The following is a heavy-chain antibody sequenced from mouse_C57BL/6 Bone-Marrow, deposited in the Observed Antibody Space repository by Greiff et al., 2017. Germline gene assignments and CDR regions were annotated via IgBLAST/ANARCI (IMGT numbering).Heavy chain of an antibody. CDR1: GYTFTSYW. V-gene: IGHV1-69*01. J-gene: IGHJ2*01. CDR2: IDPSDSYT. Sequence: QVQLQQPGAELVMPGASVKLSCKASGYTFTSYWMHWVKQRPGQGLEWIGEIDPSDSYTNYNQKFKGKSTLTVDKSSSTAYMQLSSLTSEDSAFYYCARAVRRYFDYWGQGTTLTVSS. CDR3: ARAVRRYFDY.